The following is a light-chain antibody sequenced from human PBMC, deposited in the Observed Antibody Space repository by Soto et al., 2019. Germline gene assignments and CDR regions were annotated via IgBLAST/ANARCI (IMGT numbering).Light chain of an antibody. CDR2: DAS. V-gene: IGKV1-33*01. CDR3: QQSYSTPVT. Sequence: DIQMTQSPSSLSASVGDRFTITCQASQDISNYLNWYQQKPGKAPKLLIYDASNLETGVPSRFSGSGSGTDFTFTISSLQPEDIATYYCQQSYSTPVTFGQGTRWIS. CDR1: QDISNY. J-gene: IGKJ1*01.